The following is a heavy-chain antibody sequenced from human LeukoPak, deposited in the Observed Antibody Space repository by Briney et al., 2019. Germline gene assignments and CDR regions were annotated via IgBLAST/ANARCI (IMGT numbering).Heavy chain of an antibody. V-gene: IGHV3-33*06. CDR2: IWYDGSNK. J-gene: IGHJ5*02. D-gene: IGHD3-10*01. CDR1: GFTFSSYG. Sequence: PGGSLRLSWAASGFTFSSYGMHWVRQAPGKGLEWVAVIWYDGSNKYYADSVKGRFTISRDNSKNTLYLQLNSLRDEDTAVYYCAKDGVSYNRRWDWFDPWGQRNLFSVSS. CDR3: AKDGVSYNRRWDWFDP.